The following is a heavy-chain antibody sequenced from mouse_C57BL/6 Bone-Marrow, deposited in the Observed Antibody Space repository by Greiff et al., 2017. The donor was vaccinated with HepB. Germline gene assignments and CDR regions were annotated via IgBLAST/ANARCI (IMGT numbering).Heavy chain of an antibody. D-gene: IGHD6-5*01. Sequence: VKVVESGPELVKPGASVKISCKASGYSFTSYYIHWVKQRPGQGLEWIGWIYPGSGNTKYNEKFKGKATLTADTSSSTAYMQLSSLTSEDSAVYYCARERSLNLDYWGQGTSVTVSS. CDR2: IYPGSGNT. J-gene: IGHJ4*01. CDR3: ARERSLNLDY. CDR1: GYSFTSYY. V-gene: IGHV1-66*01.